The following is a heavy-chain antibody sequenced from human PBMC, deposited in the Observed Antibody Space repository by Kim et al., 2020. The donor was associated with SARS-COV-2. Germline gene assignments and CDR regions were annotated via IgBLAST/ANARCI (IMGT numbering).Heavy chain of an antibody. CDR3: ARLLRVYDFWREEYFQH. J-gene: IGHJ1*01. V-gene: IGHV4-39*01. D-gene: IGHD3-3*01. Sequence: LKSRVTMSVDTSKNQFSLKLSSVTAADTAVYYCARLLRVYDFWREEYFQHWGQGTLVTVSS.